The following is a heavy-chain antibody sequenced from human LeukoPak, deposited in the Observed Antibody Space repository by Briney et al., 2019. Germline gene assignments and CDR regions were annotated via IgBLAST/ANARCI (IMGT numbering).Heavy chain of an antibody. Sequence: GASVKVSCKASGYTFTGCYMHWVRQAPGQGLEWMGWINPNSGGTNYAQKFQGRVTMTRDTSISTAYMELSRLRPDDTAVYYCARGTRIAAAGMGYSIYWGQGTLVTVSS. CDR1: GYTFTGCY. CDR3: ARGTRIAAAGMGYSIY. D-gene: IGHD6-13*01. V-gene: IGHV1-2*02. J-gene: IGHJ4*02. CDR2: INPNSGGT.